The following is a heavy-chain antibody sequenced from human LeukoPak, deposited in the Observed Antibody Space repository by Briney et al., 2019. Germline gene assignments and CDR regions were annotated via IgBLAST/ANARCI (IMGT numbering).Heavy chain of an antibody. Sequence: SETLSLTCTVSGGSISSYYWSWIRQPPGKGLEWIGEINHSGSTNYNPSPKSRVTISVDTSKNQFSLKLSSVTAADTAVYYCACRPRQWLVHKLYYFDYWGQGTLVTVSS. V-gene: IGHV4-34*01. CDR1: GGSISSYY. D-gene: IGHD6-19*01. CDR3: ACRPRQWLVHKLYYFDY. CDR2: INHSGST. J-gene: IGHJ4*02.